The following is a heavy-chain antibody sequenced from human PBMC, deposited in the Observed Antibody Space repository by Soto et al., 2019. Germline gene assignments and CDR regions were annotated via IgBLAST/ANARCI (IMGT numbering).Heavy chain of an antibody. J-gene: IGHJ4*02. CDR1: RGSTNGYY. CDR2: IYYSGST. V-gene: IGHV4-59*01. Sequence: QVQLQESGPGLVKPSETLSLTCTVSRGSTNGYYWSWIRQPPGKGLEWIGYIYYSGSTNYNPSLKSRVTISLDTSKNQFSLKLSSVTAADTAVYYCARRQYQHLDYWGRGNLVTVSS. D-gene: IGHD4-4*01. CDR3: ARRQYQHLDY.